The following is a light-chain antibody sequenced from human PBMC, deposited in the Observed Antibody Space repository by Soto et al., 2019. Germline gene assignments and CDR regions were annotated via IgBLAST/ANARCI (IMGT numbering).Light chain of an antibody. CDR2: GAS. V-gene: IGKV3-20*01. CDR1: QSVSSSD. CDR3: QQYRGSPLYT. J-gene: IGKJ2*01. Sequence: VLTQSPGTLSLSPGDTVTLSCRASQSVSSSDLAWYQQKPGQAPRLLIYGASTRATGIPDRFSGSGSGTDFTLTISRLEPEDFAVDSCQQYRGSPLYTFGQGTKLEIK.